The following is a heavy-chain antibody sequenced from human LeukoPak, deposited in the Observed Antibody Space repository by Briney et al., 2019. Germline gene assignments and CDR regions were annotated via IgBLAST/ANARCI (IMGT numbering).Heavy chain of an antibody. CDR2: ISSSSSTT. V-gene: IGHV3-48*02. CDR1: TSASTFIFSGYS. J-gene: IGHJ4*02. CDR3: AREPREYNYAPDY. Sequence: GGSLRLSCAASTSASTFIFSGYSMNWVRQAPGKGLEWVSYISSSSSTTFYADSVKGRFTISRDNARNSLYLQMNSLRDEDTAVYYCAREPREYNYAPDYWGQGTLVTVSS. D-gene: IGHD5-18*01.